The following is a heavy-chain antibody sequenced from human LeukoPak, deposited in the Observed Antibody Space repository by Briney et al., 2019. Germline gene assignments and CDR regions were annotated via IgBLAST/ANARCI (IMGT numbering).Heavy chain of an antibody. D-gene: IGHD5-18*01. J-gene: IGHJ4*02. V-gene: IGHV4-34*01. CDR3: ARARGRIQLWFPDY. CDR1: GGSFSGYY. CDR2: INHSGST. Sequence: PSETLSLTCAVYGGSFSGYYWSWIRQPPGKGLEWIGEINHSGSTNYNPSLKSRVTISVDTSKNQFSLKLSSVTAADTAVYYCARARGRIQLWFPDYWGQGTLVTVSS.